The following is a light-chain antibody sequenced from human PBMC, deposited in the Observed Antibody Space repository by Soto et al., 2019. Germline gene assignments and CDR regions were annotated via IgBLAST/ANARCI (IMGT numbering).Light chain of an antibody. Sequence: QSALTQPASVSESPGQSITTSCTGTSSDVGGYNYVSWYQQHPGKAPKLMIYDVSNRPSGVSNRFSGSKSGNTASLTISGLQAEDEADYYCSSYTSSSTLVVFGGGTNLTVL. J-gene: IGLJ2*01. V-gene: IGLV2-14*01. CDR1: SSDVGGYNY. CDR3: SSYTSSSTLVV. CDR2: DVS.